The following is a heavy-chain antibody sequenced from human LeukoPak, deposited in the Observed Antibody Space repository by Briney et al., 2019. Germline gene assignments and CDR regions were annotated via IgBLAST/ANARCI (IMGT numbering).Heavy chain of an antibody. D-gene: IGHD3-10*01. CDR3: ARAPLVRGLIPSFDY. J-gene: IGHJ4*02. V-gene: IGHV3-7*01. Sequence: HGGSLRLPCAASGFTFSSYWMSWVRQAPGKEQEWVAIIKQDGSENYYVDSVKGRFAISRDNAKNSLYLQISSLKAEDTAVYYCARAPLVRGLIPSFDYWGQGTLVTVSS. CDR2: IKQDGSEN. CDR1: GFTFSSYW.